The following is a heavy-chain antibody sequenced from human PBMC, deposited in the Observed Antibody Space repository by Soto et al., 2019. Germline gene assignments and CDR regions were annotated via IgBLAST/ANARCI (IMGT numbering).Heavy chain of an antibody. D-gene: IGHD1-26*01. CDR2: IIPIFGTA. V-gene: IGHV1-69*01. CDR3: ARDGLAGATSSQWFDP. CDR1: GGTFSSYA. J-gene: IGHJ5*02. Sequence: QVQLVQSGAEVKKPGSSVKVSCKASGGTFSSYAISWVRQAPGQGLEWMGGIIPIFGTANYAQKFQGRVTITADESTSTAYMELSSLRSEDTVVYYCARDGLAGATSSQWFDPWGQGTLVTVSS.